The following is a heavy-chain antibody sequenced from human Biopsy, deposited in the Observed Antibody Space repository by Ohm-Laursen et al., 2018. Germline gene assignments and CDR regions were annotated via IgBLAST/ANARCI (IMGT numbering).Heavy chain of an antibody. J-gene: IGHJ6*02. CDR1: GESFNGYY. Sequence: GTLSLTCAVYGESFNGYYWSWIRQTPGKGLEWIGEINHSGRTNYNPSLKSRVTISVDTSKNQFSLKVRSVTAADTAVYYCERGVDYYDPYHYYALDVWGQGTTVTVSS. V-gene: IGHV4-34*01. D-gene: IGHD3-22*01. CDR3: ERGVDYYDPYHYYALDV. CDR2: INHSGRT.